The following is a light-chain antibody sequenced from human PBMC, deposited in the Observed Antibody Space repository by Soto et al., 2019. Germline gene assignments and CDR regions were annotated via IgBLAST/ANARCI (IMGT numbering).Light chain of an antibody. V-gene: IGLV2-14*03. CDR2: DVS. CDR3: SSYTSSSTVI. J-gene: IGLJ2*01. Sequence: QSVLTQPASVSGSPGQPITISCTGTSIDVGGYNYVSWYQQHPGKAPKLMIYDVSNRPSGVSNRFSGSKSGNTASLTISGLQAEDESDYYCSSYTSSSTVIFGGGTKVTVL. CDR1: SIDVGGYNY.